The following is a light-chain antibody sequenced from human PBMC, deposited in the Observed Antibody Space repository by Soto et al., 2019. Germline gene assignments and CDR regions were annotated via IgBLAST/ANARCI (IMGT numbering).Light chain of an antibody. Sequence: QSVLTQPASVSGSPGQSITISCTGTSSDVGAYNYVSWYQQYPGKAPKLIIYEVTNRPSGVSNRFSGSKSANTASLTISGLQAEDEADYYCNSYTSNSARVFGGGTQLTVL. CDR1: SSDVGAYNY. V-gene: IGLV2-14*01. CDR2: EVT. J-gene: IGLJ3*02. CDR3: NSYTSNSARV.